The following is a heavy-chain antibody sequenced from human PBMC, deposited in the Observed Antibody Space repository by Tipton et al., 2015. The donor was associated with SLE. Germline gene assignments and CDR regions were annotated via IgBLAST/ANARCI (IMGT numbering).Heavy chain of an antibody. D-gene: IGHD6-13*01. CDR2: IYASGST. CDR3: ARLIAASGGSWFDP. Sequence: LRLSCTVSGGSISSSSYYWGWIRQPPGKGLEWIGRIYASGSTNYNPSLKSRVTMPVDTSKNQFSLKMSSVTAADTAVYYCARLIAASGGSWFDPWGQGTLVTVSS. V-gene: IGHV4-39*07. CDR1: GGSISSSSYY. J-gene: IGHJ5*02.